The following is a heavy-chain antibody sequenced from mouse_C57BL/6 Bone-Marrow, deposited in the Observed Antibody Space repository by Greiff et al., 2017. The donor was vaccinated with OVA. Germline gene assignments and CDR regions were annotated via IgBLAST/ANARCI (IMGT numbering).Heavy chain of an antibody. V-gene: IGHV1-18*01. D-gene: IGHD2-5*01. Sequence: VQLQQSGPELVKPGASVKIPCKASGYTFTDYNMDWVKQSHGKSLEWIGDINPNNGGTIYNQKFKGKATLTVDKSSSTAYMELRSLTSEDTAVYYCARRDSNRNYYAMDYWGQGTSVTVSS. CDR3: ARRDSNRNYYAMDY. CDR1: GYTFTDYN. J-gene: IGHJ4*01. CDR2: INPNNGGT.